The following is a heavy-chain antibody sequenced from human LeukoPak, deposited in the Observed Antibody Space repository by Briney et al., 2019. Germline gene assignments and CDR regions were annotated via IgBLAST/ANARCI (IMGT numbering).Heavy chain of an antibody. J-gene: IGHJ4*02. Sequence: SETLSLTCTVSGGSVSSGSYYWSWIRQPPGKGLEWIGYIYYSGSANYNPSLKSRVTISVDTSKNQFSLRLSSVTAADTAVYYCAREYSVVTFDYWGQGTLVTVSS. CDR1: GGSVSSGSYY. CDR2: IYYSGSA. V-gene: IGHV4-61*01. CDR3: AREYSVVTFDY. D-gene: IGHD4-23*01.